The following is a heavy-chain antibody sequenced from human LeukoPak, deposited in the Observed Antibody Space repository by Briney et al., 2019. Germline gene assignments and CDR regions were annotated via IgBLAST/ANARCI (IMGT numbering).Heavy chain of an antibody. V-gene: IGHV1-69*13. CDR3: ARDRLGYCSSTSCYGGGYYYYYGMDV. J-gene: IGHJ6*02. CDR1: GYTFTSYG. Sequence: ASVTVSCTASGYTFTSYGISWVRQAPGQGLEWMGGIIPIFGTANYAQKFQGRVTITADESTSTAYMELSSLRSEDTAVYYCARDRLGYCSSTSCYGGGYYYYYGMDVWGQGTTVTVSS. CDR2: IIPIFGTA. D-gene: IGHD2-2*01.